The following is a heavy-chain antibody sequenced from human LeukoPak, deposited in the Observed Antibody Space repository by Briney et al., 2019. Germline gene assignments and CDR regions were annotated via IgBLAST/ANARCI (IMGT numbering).Heavy chain of an antibody. J-gene: IGHJ4*02. CDR3: ASSRNRSHYIRY. CDR2: IYHSGST. D-gene: IGHD2-15*01. Sequence: PSETLSLTCTVSGYSISSGYYWGWIRQPPGKGLEWIGSIYHSGSTYYNPSLKSRVTISVDTSKNQFSLKLSSVTAADTAVYYCASSRNRSHYIRYWGQGTLVTVSS. V-gene: IGHV4-38-2*02. CDR1: GYSISSGYY.